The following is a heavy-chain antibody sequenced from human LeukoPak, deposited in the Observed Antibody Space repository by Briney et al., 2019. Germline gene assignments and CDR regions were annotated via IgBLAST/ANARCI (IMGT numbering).Heavy chain of an antibody. CDR2: ISAYNGYT. CDR1: GYSFTSYG. J-gene: IGHJ4*02. V-gene: IGHV1-18*01. CDR3: ARRHCRGSSCYFDY. D-gene: IGHD2-15*01. Sequence: ASVKVSCKASGYSFTSYGISWVRQAPGQGLEWMGWISAYNGYTNHAQKVQGRVTMTTDTSTTTAYMELRSLRSDDTAVYYCARRHCRGSSCYFDYWGQGTLVTVSS.